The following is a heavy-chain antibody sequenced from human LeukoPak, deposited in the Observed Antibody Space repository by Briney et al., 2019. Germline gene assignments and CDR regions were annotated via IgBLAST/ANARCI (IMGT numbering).Heavy chain of an antibody. V-gene: IGHV3-48*01. CDR1: GFTFSLSS. D-gene: IGHD1-14*01. CDR3: ARAKTGGPLTWYFDL. CDR2: ISSRGLTI. J-gene: IGHJ2*01. Sequence: GCSLTLSCAASGFTFSLSSMNWVRQAPGKGLEWLSFISSRGLTIFNPHPVKGRFTISRDNAKNSLYLQINSLRVEDTALYYCARAKTGGPLTWYFDLWGRGTLVTVSS.